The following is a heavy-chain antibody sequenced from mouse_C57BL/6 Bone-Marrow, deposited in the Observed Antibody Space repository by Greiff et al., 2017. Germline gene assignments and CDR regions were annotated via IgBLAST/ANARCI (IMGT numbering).Heavy chain of an antibody. CDR3: ARRIRAY. D-gene: IGHD2-4*01. V-gene: IGHV1-59*01. CDR1: GYTFTSYW. J-gene: IGHJ3*01. Sequence: QVQLQQPGAELVRPGTSVKLSCKASGYTFTSYWMHWVKQRPGQGLEWIGVIDPSDSYTNYNQKFKGKATLSVDTSSSTAYMQLSSLTSEDSAVYDCARRIRAYWGQGTLVTVSA. CDR2: IDPSDSYT.